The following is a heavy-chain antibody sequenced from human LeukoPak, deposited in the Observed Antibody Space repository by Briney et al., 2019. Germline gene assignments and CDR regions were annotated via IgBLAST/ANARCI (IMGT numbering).Heavy chain of an antibody. CDR1: GFTFSSYW. CDR3: ARAGRGYSYGYWRS. J-gene: IGHJ5*02. CDR2: IKQDGSEK. V-gene: IGHV3-7*01. Sequence: PGGSLRLSCAASGFTFSSYWMSWVRQAPGKGLEWVANIKQDGSEKYYVDSVKGRFTISRDNAKNSLYLQMNSLRAEDTAVYYCARAGRGYSYGYWRSWGQGTLVTVSS. D-gene: IGHD5-18*01.